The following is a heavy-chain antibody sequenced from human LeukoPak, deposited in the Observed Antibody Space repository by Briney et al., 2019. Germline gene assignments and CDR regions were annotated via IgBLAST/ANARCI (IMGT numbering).Heavy chain of an antibody. J-gene: IGHJ3*02. CDR2: IIPIFGTA. V-gene: IGHV1-69*13. CDR3: ARFDHCSGGSCLDAFDI. Sequence: ASVKVSCKASGGTFSSYAISWVRQAPGQGLEWMGGIIPIFGTANYAQKFQGRVTITADESTSTAYMELSSLRSEDTAVYYCARFDHCSGGSCLDAFDIWGQGTMVTVSS. CDR1: GGTFSSYA. D-gene: IGHD2-15*01.